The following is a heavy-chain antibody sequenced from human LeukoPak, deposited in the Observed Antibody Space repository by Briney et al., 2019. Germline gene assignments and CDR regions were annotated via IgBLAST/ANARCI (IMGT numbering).Heavy chain of an antibody. CDR3: ARDPLYMVRGVMPFDY. D-gene: IGHD3-10*01. CDR1: GYTFTSYD. J-gene: IGHJ4*02. CDR2: MNPNSGNT. Sequence: ASVKVSCKASGYTFTSYDINWVRQATGQGLEWMGWMNPNSGNTGYAQKFQGRVTMTRNTSISTAYMELSSLRSEDTAVYYCARDPLYMVRGVMPFDYWGQGTLVTVSS. V-gene: IGHV1-8*01.